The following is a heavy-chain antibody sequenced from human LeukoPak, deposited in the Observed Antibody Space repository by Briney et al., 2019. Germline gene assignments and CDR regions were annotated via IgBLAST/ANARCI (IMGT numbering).Heavy chain of an antibody. Sequence: GGSLRLSCAASGFPVSSNFMRWVRQAPRKGVEGVSVIYSGGSTYYADSVKGRFTISRDNSKNTLYLQMNSLRAEDTAVYYCASRDYYDSSGYNDAFDIWGQGTMVTVSS. CDR2: IYSGGST. CDR3: ASRDYYDSSGYNDAFDI. D-gene: IGHD3-22*01. J-gene: IGHJ3*02. CDR1: GFPVSSNF. V-gene: IGHV3-53*01.